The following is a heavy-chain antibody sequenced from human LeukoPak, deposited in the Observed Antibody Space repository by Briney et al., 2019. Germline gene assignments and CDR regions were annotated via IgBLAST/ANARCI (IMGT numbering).Heavy chain of an antibody. CDR2: IYYSGDT. Sequence: SETLSLTCTVSGGSISSYYWSWLRQLTGEGLEWIGYIYYSGDTNYDPSLKSRVTISVDTSKNQFSLRLSSVTAADTAIYYCARGGYYTLEYYYYMDVWGKGTTVIVSS. CDR1: GGSISSYY. J-gene: IGHJ6*03. V-gene: IGHV4-59*13. D-gene: IGHD3-3*01. CDR3: ARGGYYTLEYYYYMDV.